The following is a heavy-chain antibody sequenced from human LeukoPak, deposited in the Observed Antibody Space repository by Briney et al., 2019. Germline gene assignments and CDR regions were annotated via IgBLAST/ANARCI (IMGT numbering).Heavy chain of an antibody. CDR1: GFTVSSNY. CDR2: IYSGGST. V-gene: IGHV3-53*01. CDR3: ARSDVDTFDY. J-gene: IGHJ4*02. Sequence: GGSLRHSCAASGFTVSSNYMSWVRQAPGKGLEWVSVIYSGGSTYYADSVKGRFTISRDNSKNTLYLQMNSLRAEDTAVYYCARSDVDTFDYWGQGTLVTVSS. D-gene: IGHD5-18*01.